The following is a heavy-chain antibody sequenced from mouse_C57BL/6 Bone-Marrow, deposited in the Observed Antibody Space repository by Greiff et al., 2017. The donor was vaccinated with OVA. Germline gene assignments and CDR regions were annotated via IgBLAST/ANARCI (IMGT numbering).Heavy chain of an antibody. J-gene: IGHJ2*01. CDR1: GYTFTSYG. CDR3: ARSMEGFLGVFDY. D-gene: IGHD1-1*02. CDR2: IYPRSGNT. V-gene: IGHV1-81*01. Sequence: QVQLQQSGAELARPGASVKLSCKASGYTFTSYGISWVKQRTGQGLEWIGEIYPRSGNTYYNEKFKGKATLTADRSSSTAYMELRSLTSEDSAVYFCARSMEGFLGVFDYWGQGTTLTVSS.